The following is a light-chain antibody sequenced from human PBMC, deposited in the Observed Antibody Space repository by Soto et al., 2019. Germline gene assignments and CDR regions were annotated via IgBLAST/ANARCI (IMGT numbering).Light chain of an antibody. CDR1: SSNIGSNY. J-gene: IGLJ2*01. Sequence: QSVLTQPPSVSAAPGQKVTISCSGSSSNIGSNYVSWYQQLPGTAPKLLIYDNGKRPSGTPDRFSGSQSGTSATLGIIGLKTGDAADYYCGTWDNSLSAVFGGGTKLTVL. CDR2: DNG. V-gene: IGLV1-51*01. CDR3: GTWDNSLSAV.